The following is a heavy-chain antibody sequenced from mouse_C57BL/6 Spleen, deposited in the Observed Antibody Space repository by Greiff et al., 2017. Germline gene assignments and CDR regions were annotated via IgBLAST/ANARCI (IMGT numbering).Heavy chain of an antibody. Sequence: EVQVVESGGGLVKPGGSLKLSCAASGFTFSDYGMHWVRQAPEKGLEWVAYISSGSSTISYADTVKGRFTISRDNAKNTLLLQRTRLRSEDTAMYYCARLRRPYYYAMDYWGQGTSVTVSS. CDR2: ISSGSSTI. D-gene: IGHD2-4*01. CDR3: ARLRRPYYYAMDY. V-gene: IGHV5-17*01. J-gene: IGHJ4*01. CDR1: GFTFSDYG.